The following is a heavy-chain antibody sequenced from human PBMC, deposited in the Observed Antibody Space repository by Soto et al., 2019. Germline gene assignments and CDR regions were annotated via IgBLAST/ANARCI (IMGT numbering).Heavy chain of an antibody. CDR1: VYSVSSKSAA. V-gene: IGHV6-1*01. J-gene: IGHJ4*02. D-gene: IGHD7-27*01. CDR3: ARTGDYLVEY. CDR2: TYYRSKWSS. Sequence: PSQTLSLTCAISVYSVSSKSAAWHWIRQSPSRGLECLGRTYYRSKWSSNYAVSVKSRITINTDTSKNQFSLQLRSVTPDDAAMYYCARTGDYLVEYWGQGTLVTVSS.